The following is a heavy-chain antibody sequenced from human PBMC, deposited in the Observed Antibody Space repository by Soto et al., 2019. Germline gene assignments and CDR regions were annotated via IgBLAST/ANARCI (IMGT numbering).Heavy chain of an antibody. D-gene: IGHD7-27*01. J-gene: IGHJ3*02. CDR1: GYTFTGYY. CDR2: INPNSGST. Sequence: ASVKVSCKASGYTFTGYYMHWVRQAPGQGLEWMGWINPNSGSTNYAQKFQGWVTMTRDTSISTAYMELSRVRSDDTAVYYCARDTKTGDAFDIWGQGTMVTVSS. CDR3: ARDTKTGDAFDI. V-gene: IGHV1-2*04.